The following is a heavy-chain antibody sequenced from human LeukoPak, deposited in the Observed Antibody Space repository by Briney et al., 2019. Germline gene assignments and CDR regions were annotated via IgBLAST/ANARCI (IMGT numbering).Heavy chain of an antibody. D-gene: IGHD3-10*01. Sequence: GGSLRLSCSASGFTFSTYAMHWVRQTPGKGLEWAALILYDGSNKYYADSVKGRFTISRDNAKNSLYLQMNSLRAEDAAVYYCAIPYYYGSGSYYNLDYWGQGTLVTVSS. J-gene: IGHJ4*02. CDR3: AIPYYYGSGSYYNLDY. CDR1: GFTFSTYA. V-gene: IGHV3-30*04. CDR2: ILYDGSNK.